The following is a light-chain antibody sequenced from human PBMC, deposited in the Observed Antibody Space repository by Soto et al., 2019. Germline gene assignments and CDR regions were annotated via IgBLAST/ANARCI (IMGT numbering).Light chain of an antibody. CDR1: ISNIGNNY. V-gene: IGLV1-47*01. CDR2: RNN. J-gene: IGLJ1*01. Sequence: QAVVTQPPSVSGTPGQRVTISCSGSISNIGNNYVHWFQQLPGTAPKVLSNRNNQRPSGVPDRFSGSKSGTSGSLAISGLRSEDEAEYYCAAWDDTVRSYVFGTGTKLTVL. CDR3: AAWDDTVRSYV.